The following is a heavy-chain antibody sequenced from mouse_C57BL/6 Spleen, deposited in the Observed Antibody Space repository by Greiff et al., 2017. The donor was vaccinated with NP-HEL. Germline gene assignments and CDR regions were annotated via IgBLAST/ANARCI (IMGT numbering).Heavy chain of an antibody. V-gene: IGHV1-61*01. CDR2: IYPSDSET. CDR3: ARGCHYGQFAY. CDR1: GYTFTSYW. J-gene: IGHJ3*01. D-gene: IGHD1-1*02. Sequence: VQLQQSGAELVRPGSSVKLSCKASGYTFTSYWMDWVKQRPGQGLEWIGNIYPSDSETHYNQKFKDKATLTVDKSSSTAYMQLSSLTSEDSAVYYCARGCHYGQFAYWGQGTLVTVSA.